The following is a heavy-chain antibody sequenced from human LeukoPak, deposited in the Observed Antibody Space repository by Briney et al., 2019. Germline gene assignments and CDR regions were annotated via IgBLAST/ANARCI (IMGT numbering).Heavy chain of an antibody. V-gene: IGHV5-10-1*04. D-gene: IGHD3-22*01. CDR2: IDPSDSYT. CDR3: ARGNINSGYPRGYFDL. Sequence: HGESLKISCKGSGYSFTSYWISWVRQMPGKGLEWMGRIDPSDSYTNYSPSFQGQVTISADKSISTAYLQWSSLKASDTAMYYCARGNINSGYPRGYFDLWGQGTLVTVSS. CDR1: GYSFTSYW. J-gene: IGHJ4*02.